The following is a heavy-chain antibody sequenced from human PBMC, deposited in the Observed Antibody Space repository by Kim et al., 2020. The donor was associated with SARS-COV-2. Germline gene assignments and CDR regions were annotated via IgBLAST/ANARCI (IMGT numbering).Heavy chain of an antibody. J-gene: IGHJ2*01. V-gene: IGHV4-39*01. CDR3: ARHLRNWYFDL. CDR2: T. Sequence: THYRPSHKGRGDISVDTSQYQFSLRTSSVTAADTAVYYCARHLRNWYFDLWGRGTLVTVSS.